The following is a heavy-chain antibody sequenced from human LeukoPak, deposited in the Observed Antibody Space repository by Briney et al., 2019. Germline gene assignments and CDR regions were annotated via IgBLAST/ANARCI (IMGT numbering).Heavy chain of an antibody. V-gene: IGHV3-11*05. J-gene: IGHJ3*02. CDR1: RFTFSDYY. Sequence: GGSLRLSCAASRFTFSDYYMSWIRQAPAKGLEWVSYISSSSSYTNYADSVKGRFTISRDKAKNSLYLQMNSLRAEDTAIYYCARERHDAFDIWGQGTMVAVSS. CDR2: ISSSSSYT. CDR3: ARERHDAFDI.